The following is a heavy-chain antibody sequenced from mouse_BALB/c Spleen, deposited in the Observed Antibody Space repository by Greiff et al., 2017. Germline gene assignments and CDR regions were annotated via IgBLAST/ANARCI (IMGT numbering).Heavy chain of an antibody. D-gene: IGHD1-1*01. V-gene: IGHV5-6-5*01. Sequence: EVQVVESGGGLVKPGGSLKLSCAASGFTFSSYAMSWVRQTPEKRLEWVASISSGGSTYYPDSVKGRFTISRDNARNILYLQMSSLRSEDTAMYYCAREIGYYGTSYVDVWGAGTTVTVSA. J-gene: IGHJ1*01. CDR1: GFTFSSYA. CDR2: ISSGGST. CDR3: AREIGYYGTSYVDV.